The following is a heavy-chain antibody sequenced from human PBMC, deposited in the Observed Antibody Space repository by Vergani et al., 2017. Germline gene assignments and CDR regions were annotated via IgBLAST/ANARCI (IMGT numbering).Heavy chain of an antibody. V-gene: IGHV5-51*01. CDR2: IYPGDSDT. CDR3: ARHLRAYSSSILPEGFWFDP. Sequence: VQLVQSGAEVKKPGASVKVSCKVSGYTLTELSMHWVRQAPGKGLEWMGIIYPGDSDTRYSPSFQGQVTISADKSISTAYLQWSSLKASDTAMYYCARHLRAYSSSILPEGFWFDPWGQGTLVTVSS. CDR1: GYTLTELS. J-gene: IGHJ5*02. D-gene: IGHD6-6*01.